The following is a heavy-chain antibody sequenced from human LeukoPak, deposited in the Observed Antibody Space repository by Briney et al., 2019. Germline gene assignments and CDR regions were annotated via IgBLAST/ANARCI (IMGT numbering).Heavy chain of an antibody. V-gene: IGHV4-4*07. D-gene: IGHD4-17*01. Sequence: SETLSLTCTVSGNSFGNYYWSWIRQPAGKGLEWIGRIYTSGSTTYNPSLKSRVTMSVDTSKNQCSLKLSSVTAADTAVYYCTKDTGTTGEVKFDPWGQGTLVTVSS. J-gene: IGHJ5*02. CDR2: IYTSGST. CDR3: TKDTGTTGEVKFDP. CDR1: GNSFGNYY.